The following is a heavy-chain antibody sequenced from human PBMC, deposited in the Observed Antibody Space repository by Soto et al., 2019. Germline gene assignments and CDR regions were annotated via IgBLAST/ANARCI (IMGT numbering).Heavy chain of an antibody. D-gene: IGHD6-19*01. J-gene: IGHJ4*02. V-gene: IGHV3-23*01. Sequence: PGGSLRLSCAASGFTFSSYAMSWVRQAPGKGLEWVSAISGSGGSTYYADSVKGRFTISRDNSKNTLYLQMSSLRAEDTAVYYCAKDHGIAVTHSAFDYWGQGTLVTVSS. CDR2: ISGSGGST. CDR3: AKDHGIAVTHSAFDY. CDR1: GFTFSSYA.